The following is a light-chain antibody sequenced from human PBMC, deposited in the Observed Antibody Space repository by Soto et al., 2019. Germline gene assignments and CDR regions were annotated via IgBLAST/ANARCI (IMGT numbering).Light chain of an antibody. CDR3: QHRSNWQVT. Sequence: VVMAQSPATLSVSPGERATLSCRASETVATNLAWYQQKPGQSPRLLIYGASSRATGIPDRFSGSRSGTDFTLTISSLEPEDFGVYYCQHRSNWQVTFGQGTRLEI. V-gene: IGKV3D-11*02. CDR1: ETVATN. J-gene: IGKJ5*01. CDR2: GAS.